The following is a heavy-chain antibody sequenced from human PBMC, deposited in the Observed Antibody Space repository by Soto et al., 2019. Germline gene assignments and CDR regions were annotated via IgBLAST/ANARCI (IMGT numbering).Heavy chain of an antibody. J-gene: IGHJ4*02. D-gene: IGHD2-8*02. Sequence: QVQLVESGGGVVQPGRSLRLSCAASGFTFSSYAMHWVRQAPGKGLEGVAVISYDGSNKYYADSVKGRFTISRDNSKNTLYLQMNNLRAEDTAVYYCARDPAPLPVVYYFDYWGQGTLVTVSS. CDR1: GFTFSSYA. CDR3: ARDPAPLPVVYYFDY. CDR2: ISYDGSNK. V-gene: IGHV3-30-3*01.